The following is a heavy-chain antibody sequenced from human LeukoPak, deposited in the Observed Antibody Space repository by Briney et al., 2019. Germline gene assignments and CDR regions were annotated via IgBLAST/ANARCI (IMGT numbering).Heavy chain of an antibody. CDR3: ARVGDHFHWYLDL. V-gene: IGHV3-53*01. Sequence: QAGGSLRLSCAAPGFTVSTKYMNWVRQAPGKWLEWVSILYSGSDTYYANSVKGRFTISRDISKNILFLQMNDLRAEDTAVYYCARVGDHFHWYLDLWGRGTLVTVSS. D-gene: IGHD3-10*01. CDR1: GFTVSTKY. CDR2: LYSGSDT. J-gene: IGHJ2*01.